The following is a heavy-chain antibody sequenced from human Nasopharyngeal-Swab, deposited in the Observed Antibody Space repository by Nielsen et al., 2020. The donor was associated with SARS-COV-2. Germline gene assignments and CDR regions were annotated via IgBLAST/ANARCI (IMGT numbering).Heavy chain of an antibody. CDR1: GFTFSSYA. CDR3: ARGGNDYGDYDAFDI. V-gene: IGHV3-64D*06. D-gene: IGHD4-17*01. J-gene: IGHJ3*02. CDR2: ISSNGGST. Sequence: GGSLRLSCSASGFTFSSYAMHWVRQAPGKGLEYVSAISSNGGSTYYADSVKGRFTISRDNSKNTLYLQMSSLRAEDTAVYYCARGGNDYGDYDAFDIWGQGTMVTVSS.